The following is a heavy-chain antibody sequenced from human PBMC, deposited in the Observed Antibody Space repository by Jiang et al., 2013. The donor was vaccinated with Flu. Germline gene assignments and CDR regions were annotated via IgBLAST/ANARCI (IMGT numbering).Heavy chain of an antibody. V-gene: IGHV4-30-2*01. CDR1: GGSISSGGYS. J-gene: IGHJ6*03. Sequence: SGPGLVKPSQTLSLTCAVSGGSISSGGYSWSWIRQPPGKGLEWIGYIYHSGSTYYNPSLKSRVTISVDRSKNQFSLKLSSVTAADTAVYYCARVAPGGAHMDVWGKGTTVTVSS. D-gene: IGHD3-10*01. CDR3: ARVAPGGAHMDV. CDR2: IYHSGST.